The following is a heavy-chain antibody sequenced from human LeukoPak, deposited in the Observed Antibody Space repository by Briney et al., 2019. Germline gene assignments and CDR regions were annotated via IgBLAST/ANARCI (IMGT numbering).Heavy chain of an antibody. V-gene: IGHV1-18*01. D-gene: IGHD3-22*01. CDR3: ARDPTVTMIVVAPDY. Sequence: ASVKVSCEASGYTFTSYGISWVRQAPGQGLEWMGWISAYNGNTNYAQKLQGRVTMTTDTSTSTAYMELRSLRSDDTAVYYCARDPTVTMIVVAPDYWGQGTLVTVSS. CDR2: ISAYNGNT. CDR1: GYTFTSYG. J-gene: IGHJ4*02.